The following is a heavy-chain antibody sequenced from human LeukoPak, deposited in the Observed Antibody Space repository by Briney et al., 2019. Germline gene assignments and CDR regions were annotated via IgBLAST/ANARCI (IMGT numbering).Heavy chain of an antibody. CDR3: ARGYCSSTSCPKAYYFDY. CDR2: INSDGSST. J-gene: IGHJ4*02. D-gene: IGHD2-2*01. CDR1: GFTFSSYW. V-gene: IGHV3-74*01. Sequence: GGSLRLSCAASGFTFSSYWMPWVRQAPGKGLVWVSRINSDGSSTSYAASVKGRFTISRDNAKNTLYLQVSSLRAEDTAVYYCARGYCSSTSCPKAYYFDYWGQGTLVTVSS.